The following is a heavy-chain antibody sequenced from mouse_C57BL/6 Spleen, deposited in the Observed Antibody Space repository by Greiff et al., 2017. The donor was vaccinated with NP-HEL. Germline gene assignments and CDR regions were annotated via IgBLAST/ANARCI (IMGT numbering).Heavy chain of an antibody. CDR2: IDPSDSET. J-gene: IGHJ4*01. Sequence: QVQLQQPGAELVRPGSSVKLSCKASGYTFPSYWMHWVKQRPIQGLEWIGNIDPSDSETHYNQKFKDKATLTVDKSSSTAYMQLSSLTSEDSAVYYCARTYYSNFYAMDYWGQGTSVTVSS. CDR3: ARTYYSNFYAMDY. D-gene: IGHD2-5*01. CDR1: GYTFPSYW. V-gene: IGHV1-52*01.